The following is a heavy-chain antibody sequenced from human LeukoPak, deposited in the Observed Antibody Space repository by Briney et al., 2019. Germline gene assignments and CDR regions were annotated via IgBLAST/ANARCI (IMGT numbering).Heavy chain of an antibody. CDR2: IKYDGSGK. CDR1: GFNFNTFW. J-gene: IGHJ4*02. CDR3: ARVRIVVVPAAKITDY. Sequence: GSLRLSCAASGFNFNTFWMSWVRQAPGKGLEWVANIKYDGSGKYYVDSVKGRFTISRDDAKNSLYLQMNSLRGEDTAVYYCARVRIVVVPAAKITDYWGQGTLVTVSS. D-gene: IGHD2-2*01. V-gene: IGHV3-7*01.